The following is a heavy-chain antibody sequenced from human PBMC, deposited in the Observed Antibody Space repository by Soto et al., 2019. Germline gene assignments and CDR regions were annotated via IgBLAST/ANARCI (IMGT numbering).Heavy chain of an antibody. V-gene: IGHV4-4*02. D-gene: IGHD3-9*01. J-gene: IGHJ5*02. CDR1: GGSISSSNW. CDR3: ARLRYFDWGEDWFDP. Sequence: QVQLQESGPGLVKPSGTLSLTCAVSGGSISSSNWWSWVRQPPGKGLEWIGEIYHSGSTNYNPSRKSRVTISVDKSKNQFSLKLSSVTAADTAVYYCARLRYFDWGEDWFDPWGQGTLVTVSS. CDR2: IYHSGST.